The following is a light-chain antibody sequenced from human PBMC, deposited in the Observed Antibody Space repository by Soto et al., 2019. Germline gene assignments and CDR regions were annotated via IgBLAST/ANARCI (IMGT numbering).Light chain of an antibody. CDR2: GAS. CDR3: QQYHNSPPT. Sequence: EIGMTQSAATLSVSPGERATLSWGASQSVSSNLAWYQRKPGQAPRLLIYGASSRATGIPDRFSGGGSGTDFNLTISRLEPEDFAVYYCQQYHNSPPTFGQGTKVDIK. J-gene: IGKJ1*01. V-gene: IGKV3D-15*01. CDR1: QSVSSN.